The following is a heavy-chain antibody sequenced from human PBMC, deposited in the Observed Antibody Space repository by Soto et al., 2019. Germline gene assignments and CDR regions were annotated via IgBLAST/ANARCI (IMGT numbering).Heavy chain of an antibody. CDR2: ISGSGATT. Sequence: HPGGSLRLSCAASGFTFSSYAMNWVRQAPGKGLEWVSAISGSGATTYYADSVKGRFTIARDNSKNTLYLQMHSLRAEDTAVYYCATTSNNLIYYSGMDVWGQGTTVTI. V-gene: IGHV3-23*01. D-gene: IGHD2-2*01. CDR3: ATTSNNLIYYSGMDV. CDR1: GFTFSSYA. J-gene: IGHJ6*02.